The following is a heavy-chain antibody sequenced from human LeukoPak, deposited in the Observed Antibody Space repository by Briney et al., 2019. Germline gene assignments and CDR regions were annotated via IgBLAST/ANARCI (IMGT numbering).Heavy chain of an antibody. CDR3: ARSPSIVAAPHFDN. J-gene: IGHJ4*02. D-gene: IGHD1-26*01. CDR1: GYSFTSYW. CDR2: IYPGDSDT. V-gene: IGHV5-51*01. Sequence: GESLKISCKGSGYSFTSYWIAWVRQMPGKGLEWMGIIYPGDSDTRYSPSFQGQVTISADKSISTAYLQWGGLKASDTAVYYCARSPSIVAAPHFDNWGQGTLVTVSS.